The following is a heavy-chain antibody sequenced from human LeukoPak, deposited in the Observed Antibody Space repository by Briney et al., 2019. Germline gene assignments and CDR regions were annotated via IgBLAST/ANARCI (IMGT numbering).Heavy chain of an antibody. V-gene: IGHV1-2*02. CDR3: ARDVPGYSSYFDS. CDR2: INPDRGGT. D-gene: IGHD6-19*01. CDR1: GYTFTGYH. J-gene: IGHJ4*02. Sequence: ASVKVSCKASGYTFTGYHVHWMRQAPGQGLEWMGWINPDRGGTNYAQNFQGRVTLTRDTSSSTAYMELSGLRSDDTALYYCARDVPGYSSYFDSWGQGTLVTVSS.